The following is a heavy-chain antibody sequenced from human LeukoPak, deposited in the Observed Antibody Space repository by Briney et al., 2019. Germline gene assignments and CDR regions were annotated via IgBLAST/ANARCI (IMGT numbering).Heavy chain of an antibody. D-gene: IGHD3-22*01. CDR3: ARGYYYDSSRFDY. J-gene: IGHJ4*02. CDR2: IYTSGST. CDR1: GGSISSYY. V-gene: IGHV4-4*09. Sequence: SETLSLTCTVSGGSISSYYWSWIRQPPGKGLGWIGYIYTSGSTNYNPSLKSRVTISVDTSKNQFSLKLSSVTAADTAVYYCARGYYYDSSRFDYWGQGTLVTVSS.